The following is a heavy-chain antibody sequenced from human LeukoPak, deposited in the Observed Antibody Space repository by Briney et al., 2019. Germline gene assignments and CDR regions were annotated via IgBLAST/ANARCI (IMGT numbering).Heavy chain of an antibody. D-gene: IGHD4-23*01. CDR2: IKQDGSEK. V-gene: IGHV3-7*01. Sequence: GGSLRLSRAASGFTFSSYWMSWVRQAPGKGLEWVANIKQDGSEKYYVDSVKGRFTISRDNAKNSLYLQMNSLRAEDTAVYYCARLLRWNPRLWQYFDYWGQGTLVTVSS. CDR3: ARLLRWNPRLWQYFDY. CDR1: GFTFSSYW. J-gene: IGHJ4*02.